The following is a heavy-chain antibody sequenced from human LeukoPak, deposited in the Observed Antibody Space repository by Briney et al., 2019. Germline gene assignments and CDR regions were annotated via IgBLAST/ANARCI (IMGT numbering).Heavy chain of an antibody. CDR2: IHPTVGDT. V-gene: IGHV1-46*01. CDR3: ARGRNAFDI. J-gene: IGHJ3*02. Sequence: ASVKVSCKASGYTFTSYYLHWVRQAPGQGLEWMGIIHPTVGDTTYAQKFQGRVTITRDMSTGTVYMDLSSLRSEDTAVYCCARGRNAFDIWGQGTMVTVSS. CDR1: GYTFTSYY.